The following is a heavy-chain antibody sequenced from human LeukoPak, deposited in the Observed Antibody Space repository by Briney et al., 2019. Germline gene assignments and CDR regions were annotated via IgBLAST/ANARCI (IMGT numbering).Heavy chain of an antibody. CDR3: VREARGSHYTYFDY. D-gene: IGHD4-11*01. CDR1: GFTLGGHD. V-gene: IGHV3-13*01. Sequence: GRSLTLSCTASGFTLGGHDMHWVRQTTGGGMDWVAAVSAGHHAFYAGSVQGRFAVSRVDAKNSLYLQMNSLRARDTAVYYCVREARGSHYTYFDYWGQGSLVTVSS. CDR2: VSAGHHA. J-gene: IGHJ4*02.